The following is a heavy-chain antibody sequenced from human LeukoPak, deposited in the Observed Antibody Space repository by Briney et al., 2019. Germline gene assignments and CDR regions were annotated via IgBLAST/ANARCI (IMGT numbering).Heavy chain of an antibody. CDR3: ARETVVPAPRGYYYYYMDV. V-gene: IGHV1-69*05. Sequence: AASVKVSCKASGGTFSSYAISWVRQAPGQGLEWMGGIIPIFGTANYAQKFQGRVTITTDESTNTAYMELSSLRSEDTAVYYRARETVVPAPRGYYYYYMDVWGKGTTVTVSS. D-gene: IGHD2-2*01. CDR2: IIPIFGTA. J-gene: IGHJ6*03. CDR1: GGTFSSYA.